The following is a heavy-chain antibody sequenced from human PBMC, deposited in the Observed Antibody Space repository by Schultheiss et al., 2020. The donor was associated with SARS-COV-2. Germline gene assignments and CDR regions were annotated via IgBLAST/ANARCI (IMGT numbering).Heavy chain of an antibody. CDR1: GFSFSTYN. Sequence: GESLKISCAASGFSFSTYNMHWVRQAPGKGLEWVSYISSSGSTIYYADSVKGRFTISRDNSKNTLYLQMNSLRAEDTAVYYCVKDKVGATGYWGQGALVTVSS. J-gene: IGHJ4*02. V-gene: IGHV3-48*01. CDR2: ISSSGSTI. D-gene: IGHD1-26*01. CDR3: VKDKVGATGY.